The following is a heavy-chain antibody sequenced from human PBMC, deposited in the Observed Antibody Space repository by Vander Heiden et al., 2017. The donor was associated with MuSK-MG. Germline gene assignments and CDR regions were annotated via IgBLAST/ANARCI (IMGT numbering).Heavy chain of an antibody. CDR2: ISGSGGST. Sequence: EVQLLESGGGLVQPGGSLRLPCAASGFTFSSYAMSWVRQAPGKGLEWVSAISGSGGSTYYADSVKGRFTISRDNSKNTLYLQMNSLRAEDTAVYYCASGIAAAVTGYYFDYWGQGTLVTVSS. CDR1: GFTFSSYA. V-gene: IGHV3-23*01. J-gene: IGHJ4*02. D-gene: IGHD6-13*01. CDR3: ASGIAAAVTGYYFDY.